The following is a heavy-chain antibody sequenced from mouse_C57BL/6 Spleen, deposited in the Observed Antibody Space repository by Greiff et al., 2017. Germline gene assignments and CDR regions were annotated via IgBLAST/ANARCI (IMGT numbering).Heavy chain of an antibody. V-gene: IGHV1-82*01. CDR1: GYAFSSSW. CDR2: IYPGDGDT. Sequence: QVQLKQSGPELVKPGASVKISCKASGYAFSSSWMNWVKQRPGKGLEWIGRIYPGDGDTHYNGKFKGKATLTADKSSSTAYMQLSSLTSEDSAVYFCASDYYDGYYWYFDVWGTGTTVTVSS. J-gene: IGHJ1*03. CDR3: ASDYYDGYYWYFDV. D-gene: IGHD2-3*01.